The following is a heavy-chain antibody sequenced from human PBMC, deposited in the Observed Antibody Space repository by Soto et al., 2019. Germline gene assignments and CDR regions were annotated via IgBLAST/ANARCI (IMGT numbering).Heavy chain of an antibody. D-gene: IGHD3-3*01. CDR3: ARLDFWCGYYTRWFDP. J-gene: IGHJ5*02. V-gene: IGHV1-2*02. CDR1: GYTFTGYY. Sequence: ASVKVSCKASGYTFTGYYMHWVRQAPGQGLEWMGWINPNSGGTNYAQKFQGRVTMTRDTSISTAYMELSRLRSDDTAVYYCARLDFWCGYYTRWFDPWGQGTLVTVSS. CDR2: INPNSGGT.